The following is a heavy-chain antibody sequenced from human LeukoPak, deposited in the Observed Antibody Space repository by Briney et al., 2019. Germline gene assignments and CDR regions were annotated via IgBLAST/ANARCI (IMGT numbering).Heavy chain of an antibody. Sequence: PGGSLRLSCAASGFTFSTYWMTWVRQAPGQGLEWVANMRQDGSEKYYVDSVKGRFTISRDNAKNSLYLQMNSLRVEDTAVYYCAIESGSYYYDSSASAIDYWGQGTLVTVSS. CDR3: AIESGSYYYDSSASAIDY. V-gene: IGHV3-7*01. CDR2: MRQDGSEK. D-gene: IGHD3-22*01. CDR1: GFTFSTYW. J-gene: IGHJ4*02.